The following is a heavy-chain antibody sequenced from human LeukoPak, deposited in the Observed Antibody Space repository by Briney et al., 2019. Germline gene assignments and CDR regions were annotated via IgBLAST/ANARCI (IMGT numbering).Heavy chain of an antibody. D-gene: IGHD3-10*01. Sequence: GGSLRLSCAASGFTFSNYEMNWVRQAPGKGLEWISYISSSGSPIYYADSVKGRFTISRDNAKNSLYLQMNSLRAEDTAVYYCARGRSGYYFDYWGQGTLVTVSS. V-gene: IGHV3-48*03. J-gene: IGHJ4*02. CDR2: ISSSGSPI. CDR1: GFTFSNYE. CDR3: ARGRSGYYFDY.